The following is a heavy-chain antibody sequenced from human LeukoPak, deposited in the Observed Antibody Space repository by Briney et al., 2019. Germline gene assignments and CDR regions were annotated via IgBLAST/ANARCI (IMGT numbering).Heavy chain of an antibody. CDR1: GYSFTSYW. Sequence: GESLKISCKGSGYSFTSYWIGWVRQMPGKGLEWMGINYPDDSDTRYSPSFQGRVTLSADKSINTAYLQWSSLKASDTAVYYCARRISSGWSFDYWGQGTLVTVSS. J-gene: IGHJ4*02. D-gene: IGHD6-19*01. CDR2: NYPDDSDT. V-gene: IGHV5-51*01. CDR3: ARRISSGWSFDY.